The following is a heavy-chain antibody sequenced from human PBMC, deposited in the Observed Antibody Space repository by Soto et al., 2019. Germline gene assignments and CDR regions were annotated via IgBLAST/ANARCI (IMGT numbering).Heavy chain of an antibody. J-gene: IGHJ3*02. CDR3: ARSRGLYSGSPYAAFDI. Sequence: ASVKVSCKASGYTFTSYYMHWVRQAPGQGLEWMGIINPSGGSTSYAQKFQGRVTMTRDTSASTVYMELSSLRSEDTAVYYCARSRGLYSGSPYAAFDIWGQGTMVTVSS. D-gene: IGHD1-26*01. CDR2: INPSGGST. CDR1: GYTFTSYY. V-gene: IGHV1-46*01.